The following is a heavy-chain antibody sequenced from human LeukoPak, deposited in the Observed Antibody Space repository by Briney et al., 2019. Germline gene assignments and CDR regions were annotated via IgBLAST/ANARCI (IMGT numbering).Heavy chain of an antibody. V-gene: IGHV4-34*01. CDR1: GGSFRGYY. D-gene: IGHD3-9*01. CDR2: INHSGST. J-gene: IGHJ4*02. Sequence: SETLSLTCAVYGGSFRGYYWSWIRQPPGKGLEWIGEINHSGSTNYNPSLKSRVTISVDTSKNQFSLKLSSVTAADTAVYYCARGHPTPSYDILTGYHPRGENYWGQGTLVTVSS. CDR3: ARGHPTPSYDILTGYHPRGENY.